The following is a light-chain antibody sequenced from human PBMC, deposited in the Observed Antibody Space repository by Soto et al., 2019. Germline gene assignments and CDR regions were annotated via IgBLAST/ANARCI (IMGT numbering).Light chain of an antibody. CDR3: QQYNNWPPIT. CDR1: QNVSTN. V-gene: IGKV3-15*01. J-gene: IGKJ5*01. Sequence: EIVMTQSPATLSVSTRERATLSCRASQNVSTNLAWYQQEPGQPRRLVIYAASTRATGIPARFRLRWSGTEYTLTISSLQSEDFAVYYCQQYNNWPPITFGQGTRLEIK. CDR2: AAS.